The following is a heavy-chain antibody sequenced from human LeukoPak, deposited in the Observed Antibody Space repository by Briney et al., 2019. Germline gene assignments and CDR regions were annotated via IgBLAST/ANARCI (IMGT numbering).Heavy chain of an antibody. CDR1: GGSISSGGYY. J-gene: IGHJ4*02. CDR3: ARSAGSSGWYAY. CDR2: IYYSGST. D-gene: IGHD6-19*01. V-gene: IGHV4-39*01. Sequence: KPSETLSLTCTVSGGSISSGGYYWSWIRQHPGKGLEWIGSIYYSGSTYYNPSLKSRVTISVDTSKNQFSLKLSSVTPADTAVYYCARSAGSSGWYAYWGQGTLVTVSS.